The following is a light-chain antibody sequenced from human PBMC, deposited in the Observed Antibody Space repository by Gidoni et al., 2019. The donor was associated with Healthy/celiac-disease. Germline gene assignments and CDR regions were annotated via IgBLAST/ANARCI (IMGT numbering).Light chain of an antibody. CDR3: QQYGSSPWT. CDR1: QSVSSSY. V-gene: IGKV3-20*01. Sequence: LVFTHSPGTLSLSPGDRATLSCRASQSVSSSYLAWYQQKPGQAPRLLIYGASSRATGIPDRFSGSGSGTDFTLTISRLEPEDFAVYYCQQYGSSPWTFGQGTKVEIK. J-gene: IGKJ1*01. CDR2: GAS.